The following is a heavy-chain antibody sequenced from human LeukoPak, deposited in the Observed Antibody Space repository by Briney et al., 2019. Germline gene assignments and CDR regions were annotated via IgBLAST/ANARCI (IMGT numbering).Heavy chain of an antibody. CDR1: GFTFNTYG. D-gene: IGHD4-11*01. CDR2: ISYDGTKT. J-gene: IGHJ6*03. Sequence: PGGSLRLSCEVSGFTFNTYGIHWVRQTPGKGLEWVAPISYDGTKTWYTDSVKGRFTISRDNAKNSLYLQMSSLRAEDTAVYYCTRVEETATTAAIIRKYSYYYYYMDVWGKGNTVTVSS. V-gene: IGHV3-30*03. CDR3: TRVEETATTAAIIRKYSYYYYYMDV.